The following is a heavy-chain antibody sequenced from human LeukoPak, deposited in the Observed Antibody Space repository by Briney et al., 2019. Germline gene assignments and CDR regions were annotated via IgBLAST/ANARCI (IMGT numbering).Heavy chain of an antibody. CDR2: IYTSGNT. V-gene: IGHV4-4*07. Sequence: PSETLSLTCTVSGGSISSYYWSWIRQPAGKGLEWIGRIYTSGNTNYNPSLQSRVTTSVDTSKNQFPLKLSSVTAADTAVYYCARDRGDYGGPDYWGQGTLVTVSS. J-gene: IGHJ4*02. CDR3: ARDRGDYGGPDY. CDR1: GGSISSYY. D-gene: IGHD4-23*01.